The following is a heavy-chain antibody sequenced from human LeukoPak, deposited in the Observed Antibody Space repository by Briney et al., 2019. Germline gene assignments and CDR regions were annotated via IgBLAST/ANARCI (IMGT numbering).Heavy chain of an antibody. V-gene: IGHV1-69*13. D-gene: IGHD5-18*01. CDR3: ARGPRGYRTYYFDY. CDR2: IIPIFGTA. CDR1: GGTFSSYA. Sequence: ASVKVSCKASGGTFSSYAISWVRQTPGQGLEGMGGIIPIFGTANYAQKFQGRVTITADESTSTAYMELSSLRSEDTAVYYCARGPRGYRTYYFDYWGQGTLVTVSS. J-gene: IGHJ4*02.